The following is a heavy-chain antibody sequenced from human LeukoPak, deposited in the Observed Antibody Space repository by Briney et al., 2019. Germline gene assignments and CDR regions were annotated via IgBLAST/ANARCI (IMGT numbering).Heavy chain of an antibody. CDR3: ARELGQLAAGDWFDP. CDR2: IYYSGST. V-gene: IGHV4-39*07. D-gene: IGHD6-6*01. CDR1: GGSISSSSYY. Sequence: SETLSLTCTVSGGSISSSSYYWGWIRQPPGKGLEWIGSIYYSGSTYYNPSLKSRVTISVDTSKNQFSLKLSSVTAADTAVYYCARELGQLAAGDWFDPWGQGTLVTVSS. J-gene: IGHJ5*02.